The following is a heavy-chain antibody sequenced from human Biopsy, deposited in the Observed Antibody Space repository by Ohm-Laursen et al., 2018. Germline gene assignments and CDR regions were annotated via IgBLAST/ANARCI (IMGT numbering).Heavy chain of an antibody. CDR1: SGSMPGYE. Sequence: SVTLSLTCSVSSGSMPGYEWRWIRLAPGKGLVWIGYIYYSGGTKYNPSLASRVTFSVDMSKSQFSLKLYSVTADDTAVYYCARVEAGTNCALDIWGQGTLVAVSA. J-gene: IGHJ3*02. CDR2: IYYSGGT. V-gene: IGHV4-59*01. D-gene: IGHD6-19*01. CDR3: ARVEAGTNCALDI.